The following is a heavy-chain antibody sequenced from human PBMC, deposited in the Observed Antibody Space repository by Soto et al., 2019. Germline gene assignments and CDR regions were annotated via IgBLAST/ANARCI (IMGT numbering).Heavy chain of an antibody. J-gene: IGHJ4*02. CDR2: ISYDGSNK. CDR1: GFTFSSYG. V-gene: IGHV3-30*18. CDR3: AKEQRIQLWTPPFDY. Sequence: GGSLRLSCAASGFTFSSYGMHWVRQAPGKGLEWVAVISYDGSNKYYADTVKGGFTISRDNSKNTLYLQMNSLRAEDTAVYYCAKEQRIQLWTPPFDYWGQGTLVTVSS. D-gene: IGHD5-18*01.